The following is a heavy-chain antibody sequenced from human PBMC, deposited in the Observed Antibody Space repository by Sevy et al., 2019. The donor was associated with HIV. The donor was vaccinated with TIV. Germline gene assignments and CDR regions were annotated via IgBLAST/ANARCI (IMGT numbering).Heavy chain of an antibody. CDR1: GGSIASSSYY. Sequence: SETLSLTCTVSGGSIASSSYYWAWIRQPPGKGLEWIGSIFHTGKTYYSPSLESRLTISADTSKDQFSLKLTSVAAADTAVYYCARQSQRGIVAVPAQAHFFDYWGQGILVTVSS. V-gene: IGHV4-39*01. CDR3: ARQSQRGIVAVPAQAHFFDY. CDR2: IFHTGKT. J-gene: IGHJ4*02. D-gene: IGHD2-21*02.